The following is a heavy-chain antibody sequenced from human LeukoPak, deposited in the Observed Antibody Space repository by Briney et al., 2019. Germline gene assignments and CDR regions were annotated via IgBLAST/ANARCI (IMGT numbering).Heavy chain of an antibody. D-gene: IGHD3-22*01. CDR3: ARDCRDSSGYPDY. Sequence: GGSLRVSCAASGFTFSTYVMSWVRQAPGKGLEWVSAISGGGDTTYYADSVKGRFTISRDNSKNTLYLQMNRLRVEDTAVYYCARDCRDSSGYPDYWGQGTLVTVSS. CDR2: ISGGGDTT. J-gene: IGHJ4*02. CDR1: GFTFSTYV. V-gene: IGHV3-23*01.